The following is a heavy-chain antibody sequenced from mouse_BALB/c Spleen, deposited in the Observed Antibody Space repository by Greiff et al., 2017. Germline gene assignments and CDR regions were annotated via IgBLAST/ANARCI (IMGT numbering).Heavy chain of an antibody. D-gene: IGHD2-1*01. CDR1: GFTFSSYA. J-gene: IGHJ1*01. CDR3: ARFYGNYGYFDV. Sequence: EVMLVESGGGLVKPGGSLKLSCAASGFTFSSYAMSWVRQSPEKRLEWVAEISSGGSYTYYPDTVTGRFTISRDNAKNTLYLEMSSLRSEDTAMYYCARFYGNYGYFDVWGAGTTVTVSS. CDR2: ISSGGSYT. V-gene: IGHV5-9-4*01.